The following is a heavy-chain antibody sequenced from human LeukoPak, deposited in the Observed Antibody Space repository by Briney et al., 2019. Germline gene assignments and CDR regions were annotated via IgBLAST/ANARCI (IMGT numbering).Heavy chain of an antibody. CDR3: ARQSLDYDNSGYREDFDY. CDR1: GGSISSSSYY. D-gene: IGHD3-22*01. V-gene: IGHV4-39*01. CDR2: IYYSGST. Sequence: SETLSLTCTVSGGSISSSSYYWGWIRQPPGKGLEWIGSIYYSGSTYYNPSLKSRVTISVDTSKNKFSLKLSSVTAADTAVYYCARQSLDYDNSGYREDFDYWGQGTLVTVSS. J-gene: IGHJ4*02.